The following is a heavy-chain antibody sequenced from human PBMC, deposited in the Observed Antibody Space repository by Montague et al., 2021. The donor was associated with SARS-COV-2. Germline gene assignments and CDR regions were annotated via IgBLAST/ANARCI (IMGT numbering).Heavy chain of an antibody. CDR1: GASVRTYY. Sequence: SETLSLTCTVSGASVRTYYWSWIRQSAGKKLEWMGRLYISGSTYTNPSFKSRVTMSLDTSKNLFSLNLSSMTAADTAVYYCARDGADYSFAYYHEMDVWGQGIAVTVSS. V-gene: IGHV4-4*07. CDR3: ARDGADYSFAYYHEMDV. D-gene: IGHD5-12*01. CDR2: LYISGST. J-gene: IGHJ6*02.